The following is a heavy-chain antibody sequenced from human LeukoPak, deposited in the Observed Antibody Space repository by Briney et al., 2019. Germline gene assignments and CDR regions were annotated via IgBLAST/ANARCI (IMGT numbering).Heavy chain of an antibody. J-gene: IGHJ4*02. CDR3: ARGAMVRGGLTFDY. V-gene: IGHV3-53*01. CDR2: LYSGGNT. D-gene: IGHD3-10*01. Sequence: GGSLRLSCAASGFTVSNNYMNWVRQAPGRGLEWVSVLYSGGNTYYADSVKGRFTISRDNSKNTLYLQMNSLRVDDTAVYYCARGAMVRGGLTFDYWGQGTLVTVSS. CDR1: GFTVSNNY.